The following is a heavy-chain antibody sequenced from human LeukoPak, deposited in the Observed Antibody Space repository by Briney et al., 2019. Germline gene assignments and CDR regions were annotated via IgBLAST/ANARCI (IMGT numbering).Heavy chain of an antibody. D-gene: IGHD4-23*01. CDR1: GFTFSSYS. J-gene: IGHJ6*03. CDR2: ISSSSSYI. CDR3: ATDLDRRWARGPYYMDV. Sequence: GGSLRLSCAASGFTFSSYSMNWVRQAPGKGLEWVSSISSSSSYIYYADSVKGRFTISRDNAKNSLYLQMNSLRAEDTAVYYCATDLDRRWARGPYYMDVWGKGTTVTVSS. V-gene: IGHV3-21*04.